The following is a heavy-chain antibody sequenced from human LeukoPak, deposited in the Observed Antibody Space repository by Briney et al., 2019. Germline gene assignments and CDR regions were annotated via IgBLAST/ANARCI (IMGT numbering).Heavy chain of an antibody. V-gene: IGHV3-74*01. CDR3: VSFYETY. D-gene: IGHD2/OR15-2a*01. CDR1: GSYL. CDR2: INSDGSWT. J-gene: IGHJ4*02. Sequence: GGSLRLSCAASGSYLMHWVRQAPGKGLVWVSHINSDGSWTSYADSVKGRFTISKDNAKNTVYLQMNNLRAEDTAVYYCVSFYETYWGRGTLVTVSS.